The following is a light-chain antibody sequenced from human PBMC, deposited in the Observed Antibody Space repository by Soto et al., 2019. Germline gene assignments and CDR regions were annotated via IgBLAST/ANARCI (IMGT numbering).Light chain of an antibody. CDR1: QSVSSSY. V-gene: IGKV3-20*01. J-gene: IGKJ4*01. Sequence: EIVLTQSPGTLSLSPGERATLSCRASQSVSSSYLAWYQQKPGQAPRLLIYGASSRATGIPDRFSGSGSGTDFSLTISRLEPEDFAVYYCQRFGSSARAVTFGGGTKVEIK. CDR2: GAS. CDR3: QRFGSSARAVT.